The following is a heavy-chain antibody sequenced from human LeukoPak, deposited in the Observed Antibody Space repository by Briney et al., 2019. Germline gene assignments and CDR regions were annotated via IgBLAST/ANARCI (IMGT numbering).Heavy chain of an antibody. CDR2: MNPNSGNT. CDR1: GYTFTSYD. Sequence: GASVEVSCKASGYTFTSYDINWVRQATGQGLEWMGWMNPNSGNTGYAQKFQGRVTITRNTSISTAYMELSSLRSEDTAVYYCARGLSKKMVRRVIIRTHYYYYMDVWGKGTTVTISS. V-gene: IGHV1-8*03. CDR3: ARGLSKKMVRRVIIRTHYYYYMDV. D-gene: IGHD3-10*01. J-gene: IGHJ6*03.